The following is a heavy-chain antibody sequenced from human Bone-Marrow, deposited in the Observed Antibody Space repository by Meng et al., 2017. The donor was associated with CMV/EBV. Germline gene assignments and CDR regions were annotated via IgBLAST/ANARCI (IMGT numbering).Heavy chain of an antibody. CDR1: GFTFSRYW. CDR3: GSLTKIAAGVGTAG. CDR2: MDSDGSGI. D-gene: IGHD6-13*01. Sequence: SCAASGFTFSRYWMHWVRQAPGKGLVWVSRMDSDGSGISYADSVKGRFTVSRDNAENTPYLQMNSLRVEDTAVYYCGSLTKIAAGVGTAGWGQGTLVTVSS. V-gene: IGHV3-74*01. J-gene: IGHJ4*02.